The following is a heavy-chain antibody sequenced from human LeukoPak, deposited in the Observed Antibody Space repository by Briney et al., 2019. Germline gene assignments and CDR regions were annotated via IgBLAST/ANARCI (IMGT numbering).Heavy chain of an antibody. J-gene: IGHJ4*02. V-gene: IGHV4-34*01. D-gene: IGHD1-26*01. CDR2: INHSGGT. CDR1: GGSFSGYY. CDR3: ARGHGSY. Sequence: SETLSLTCAVYGGSFSGYYWSWIRQPPGKGLEWIGEINHSGGTNYNPSLKSRVTISVDTSKNQFSLKLSSVTAADTAVYYCARGHGSYWGQGTLVTVSS.